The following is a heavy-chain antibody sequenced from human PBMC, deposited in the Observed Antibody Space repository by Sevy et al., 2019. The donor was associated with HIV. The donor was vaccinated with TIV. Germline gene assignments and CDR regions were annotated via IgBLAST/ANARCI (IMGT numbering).Heavy chain of an antibody. CDR2: ISGSGGNT. CDR3: AKDHDDYGDYGYFDL. Sequence: GGSLRLSCAASGFSFSSYAMSWVRQAPGKGLEWVSTISGSGGNTYYADSVKGRFTISIDNSKNTLYLQMNSLRAEDTAVYYCAKDHDDYGDYGYFDLWGRGTLVTVSS. CDR1: GFSFSSYA. J-gene: IGHJ2*01. D-gene: IGHD4-17*01. V-gene: IGHV3-23*01.